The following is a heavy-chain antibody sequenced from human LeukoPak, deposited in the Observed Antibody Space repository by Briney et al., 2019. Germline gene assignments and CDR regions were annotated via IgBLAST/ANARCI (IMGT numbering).Heavy chain of an antibody. CDR3: AREGSSGAQLVDAFDI. V-gene: IGHV4-59*12. Sequence: SETLSLTCNVSGGSINSYYWNWIRQPPGRGLEWIGYIYYSGSTKYNPSLKSRVTMSVDTSKNQFSLKLSSVTAADTAVYYCAREGSSGAQLVDAFDIWGQGTMVTVSS. CDR2: IYYSGST. D-gene: IGHD6-13*01. CDR1: GGSINSYY. J-gene: IGHJ3*02.